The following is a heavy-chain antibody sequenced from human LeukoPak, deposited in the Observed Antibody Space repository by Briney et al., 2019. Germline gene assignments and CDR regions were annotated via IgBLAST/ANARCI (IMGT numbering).Heavy chain of an antibody. CDR1: GYTFTVYY. Sequence: ASVKVSCKASGYTFTVYYMHWVRQAPGQGLEWMGWINPNSGGTNYAQKFQGRVTMTRDTSISTAYMELSRLRSDDTAVYYCAREQLWSHDAFDIWGQGTMVTVSS. CDR2: INPNSGGT. D-gene: IGHD5-18*01. J-gene: IGHJ3*02. V-gene: IGHV1-2*02. CDR3: AREQLWSHDAFDI.